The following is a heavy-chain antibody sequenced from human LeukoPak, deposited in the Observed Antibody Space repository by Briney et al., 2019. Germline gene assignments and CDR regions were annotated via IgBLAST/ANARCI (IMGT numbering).Heavy chain of an antibody. D-gene: IGHD3-3*01. Sequence: PGGSLRLSCAASGFTFSCYAMSWVRQAPGKGLEWVSAISGSGGSTYYADSVKGRFTISRDNSKNTLSLQMNILRAEDTAVYYCAKDQYLWSGTDLDYCGQGTLVTVSS. V-gene: IGHV3-23*01. J-gene: IGHJ4*02. CDR1: GFTFSCYA. CDR2: ISGSGGST. CDR3: AKDQYLWSGTDLDY.